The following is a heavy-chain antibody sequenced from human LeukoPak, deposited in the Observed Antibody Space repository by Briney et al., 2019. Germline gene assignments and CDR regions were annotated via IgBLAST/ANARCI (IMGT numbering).Heavy chain of an antibody. CDR3: ARGALGYCSSTSCYNFDY. D-gene: IGHD2-2*01. Sequence: GESLKISCKGSGYSFTSYWIGWVRQMPGKGLEWMGIIYPGDSDTRYSPSFQGQVTISADKSISTAYLQWSSLKASDTAMYYCARGALGYCSSTSCYNFDYWGQGTLVTASS. J-gene: IGHJ4*02. CDR2: IYPGDSDT. V-gene: IGHV5-51*01. CDR1: GYSFTSYW.